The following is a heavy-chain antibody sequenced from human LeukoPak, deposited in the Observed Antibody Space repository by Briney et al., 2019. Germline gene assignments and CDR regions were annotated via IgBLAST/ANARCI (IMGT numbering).Heavy chain of an antibody. Sequence: PGGSLRLSCAASGFTFSSYGMSWVRQPPGKGLEWIGEINHSGSTNYNPSLKSRVTISVDTSKNQFSLKLSSVTAADTAVYYCARGRLRWEHNYFDYWGQGTLVTVSS. CDR3: ARGRLRWEHNYFDY. CDR1: GFTFSSYG. CDR2: INHSGST. J-gene: IGHJ4*02. V-gene: IGHV4-34*01. D-gene: IGHD1-26*01.